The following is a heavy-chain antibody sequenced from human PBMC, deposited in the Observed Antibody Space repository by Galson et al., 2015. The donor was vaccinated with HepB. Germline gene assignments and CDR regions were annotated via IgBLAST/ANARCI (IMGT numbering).Heavy chain of an antibody. J-gene: IGHJ4*02. CDR3: AKAGARGPCVPDY. CDR1: GFTFSSYA. CDR2: ISGSGGST. V-gene: IGHV3-23*01. Sequence: SLRLSCAASGFTFSSYAMSWVRQAPGKGLEWVSAISGSGGSTYYADSVKGRFTISRDNSKNTLYLQMNSLRAEDTAVYYCAKAGARGPCVPDYWGQGTLVTVYS. D-gene: IGHD2-2*01.